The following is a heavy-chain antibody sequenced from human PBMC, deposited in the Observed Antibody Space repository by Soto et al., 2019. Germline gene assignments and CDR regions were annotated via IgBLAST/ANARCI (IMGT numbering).Heavy chain of an antibody. CDR3: ARVGFLPSYFDY. CDR1: GFTFSSYG. Sequence: GGSLRLSCAASGFTFSSYGMHWVRQAPGKGLEWVAVIWYDGSNTYYADSVKGRFTISRDNSKNTLYLQMNSLRAEDTAVYYCARVGFLPSYFDYWGQGTLVTVS. CDR2: IWYDGSNT. D-gene: IGHD3-10*01. V-gene: IGHV3-33*01. J-gene: IGHJ4*02.